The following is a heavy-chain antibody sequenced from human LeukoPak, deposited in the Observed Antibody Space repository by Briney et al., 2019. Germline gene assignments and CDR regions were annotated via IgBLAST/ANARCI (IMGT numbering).Heavy chain of an antibody. CDR2: INPNSGGT. CDR3: ARDEVTQGAFGI. Sequence: GASVKVSCKASGYTFTGYYMHWVRQAPGQGLEWMGWINPNSGGTNYAQKFQGRVTMTRDTSISTAYMELSSLRSEDTAVYYCARDEVTQGAFGIWGQGTMVTVSS. D-gene: IGHD5-18*01. CDR1: GYTFTGYY. V-gene: IGHV1-2*02. J-gene: IGHJ3*02.